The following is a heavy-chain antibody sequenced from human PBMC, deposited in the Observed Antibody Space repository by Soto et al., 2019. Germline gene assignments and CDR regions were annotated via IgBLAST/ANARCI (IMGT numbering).Heavy chain of an antibody. J-gene: IGHJ5*02. CDR1: GFMFSSYA. V-gene: IGHV3-23*01. CDR2: ISASGGST. D-gene: IGHD3-9*01. CDR3: AKDPRRYFDWLSVDWFDP. Sequence: GGSLRLSCAASGFMFSSYAMSWVRQAPGKGLEWVSSISASGGSTYYADSVKGRFTISRDNSKNTLYLQMNSLRAEDTAVYYCAKDPRRYFDWLSVDWFDPWGQGTLVTVSS.